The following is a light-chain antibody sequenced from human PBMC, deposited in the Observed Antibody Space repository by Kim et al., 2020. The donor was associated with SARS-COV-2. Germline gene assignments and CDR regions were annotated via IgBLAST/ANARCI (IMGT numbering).Light chain of an antibody. Sequence: SYELTQPPSVSVAPGKTARITCGGNNIGSKTVHWYQQKPGQAPVLVIYYDSDRPSGTPERFSGSNSGNTATLTISRVEAGDEADYSCQVWDSSSDHLVFG. CDR2: YDS. CDR3: QVWDSSSDHLV. V-gene: IGLV3-21*04. J-gene: IGLJ2*01. CDR1: NIGSKT.